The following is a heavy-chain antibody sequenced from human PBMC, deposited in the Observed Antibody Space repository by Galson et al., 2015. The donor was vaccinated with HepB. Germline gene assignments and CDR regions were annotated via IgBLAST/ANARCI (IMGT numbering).Heavy chain of an antibody. V-gene: IGHV3-53*01. J-gene: IGHJ5*02. CDR1: GFTVSSNY. D-gene: IGHD2-8*01. CDR2: IYSGGST. Sequence: SLRLSCAASGFTVSSNYMSWVRQAPGKGLEWVSVIYSGGSTYYADSVKGRFTISRDNSKNTLYLQMNSLRAEDTAVYYCARGCTNGVCYRGNWFDPWGQGTLVTVSS. CDR3: ARGCTNGVCYRGNWFDP.